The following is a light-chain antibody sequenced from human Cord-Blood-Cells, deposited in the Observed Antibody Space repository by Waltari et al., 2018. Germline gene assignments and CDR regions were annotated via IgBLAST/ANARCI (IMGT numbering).Light chain of an antibody. V-gene: IGLV2-23*02. CDR2: EVS. CDR3: CSYAGSSTLV. CDR1: SSGVWSYNL. Sequence: QPARTQPAAVSGSPGQSITITCTGTSSGVWSYNLVSWYQQHPAKAPKLMIYEVSKQPSGFSNRFSGSKSGNTASLTISELQSEDEADYYCCSYAGSSTLVCGGGTKLTVL. J-gene: IGLJ3*02.